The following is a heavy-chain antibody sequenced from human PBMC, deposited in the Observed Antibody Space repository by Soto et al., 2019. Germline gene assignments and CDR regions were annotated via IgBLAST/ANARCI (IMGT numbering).Heavy chain of an antibody. V-gene: IGHV1-18*01. Sequence: QVHVVQSGPEVKKPGASVKVSCKTSGYTFSNYGIAWVRQAPGQGLEWMGWISAYNGVTNYAQNFQGRVTMTTDTSTSTAYMELRSLRSDDTALYHCARAMAVIASTPPHRNNWFDPWGQGTLVTVSS. CDR1: GYTFSNYG. CDR3: ARAMAVIASTPPHRNNWFDP. J-gene: IGHJ5*02. D-gene: IGHD2-15*01. CDR2: ISAYNGVT.